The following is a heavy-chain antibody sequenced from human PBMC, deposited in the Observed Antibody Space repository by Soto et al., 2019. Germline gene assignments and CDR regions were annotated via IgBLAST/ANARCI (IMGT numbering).Heavy chain of an antibody. D-gene: IGHD6-19*01. V-gene: IGHV5-51*01. CDR1: GYIFTKHW. J-gene: IGHJ4*02. CDR2: IYPGDSDT. CDR3: ARAPSHGWFQHFDY. Sequence: PGESLKISCQGSGYIFTKHWIAWVRQKPGKGLEWIGIIYPGDSDTRYSPSFQGRVTSSADKSNSTAYLQWSSLEAADTAIYYCARAPSHGWFQHFDYWGQGTLVTVSS.